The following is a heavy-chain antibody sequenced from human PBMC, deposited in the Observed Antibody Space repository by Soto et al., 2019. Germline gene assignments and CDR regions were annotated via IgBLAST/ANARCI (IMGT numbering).Heavy chain of an antibody. J-gene: IGHJ3*02. Sequence: LGESLKISCKGSGYSFTSYWIGWVRQMPGKGLEWMGIIYPGDSDTRYSPSFQGQVTISADKSISTAYLQWSSLKASDTAMYYCARQYLPYDGWSGYYPNDAFDNWGQGTMVTVSS. V-gene: IGHV5-51*01. CDR2: IYPGDSDT. D-gene: IGHD3-3*01. CDR3: ARQYLPYDGWSGYYPNDAFDN. CDR1: GYSFTSYW.